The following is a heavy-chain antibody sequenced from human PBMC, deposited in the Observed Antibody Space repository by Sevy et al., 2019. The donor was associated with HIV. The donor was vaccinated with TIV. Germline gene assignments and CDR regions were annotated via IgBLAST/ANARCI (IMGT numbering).Heavy chain of an antibody. V-gene: IGHV4-39*01. CDR1: GASIRSSGYY. D-gene: IGHD6-25*01. CDR2: ITYSRIT. CDR3: VGPKLTYTNGWHYSDY. J-gene: IGHJ4*02. Sequence: SETLSLTCAVSGASIRSSGYYWGWIRQPPGKGLEWIASITYSRITFYNPSLKSRVSISADTSKNQFSLRLSSVTAADSSIYFCVGPKLTYTNGWHYSDYWGQGTVVTVSS.